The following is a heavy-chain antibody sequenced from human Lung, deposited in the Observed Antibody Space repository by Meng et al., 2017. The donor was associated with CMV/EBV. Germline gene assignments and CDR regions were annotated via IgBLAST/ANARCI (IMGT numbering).Heavy chain of an antibody. V-gene: IGHV1-69*05. J-gene: IGHJ6*02. CDR3: ARMDCSSTSCLRDYYYYGMDV. Sequence: SVXVSXXASGGTFSSYAISWVRQAPGQGLEWMGGIIPIFGTANYAQKLQGRVTITTDESTSTAYMELSSLRSEDTAVYYCARMDCSSTSCLRDYYYYGMDVWGQGTTVTVSS. CDR1: GGTFSSYA. CDR2: IIPIFGTA. D-gene: IGHD2-2*01.